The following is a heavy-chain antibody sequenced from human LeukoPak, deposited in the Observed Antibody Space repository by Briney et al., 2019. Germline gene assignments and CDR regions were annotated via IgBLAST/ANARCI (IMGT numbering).Heavy chain of an antibody. CDR3: ARDREVGATGYYFDY. Sequence: PTETLSLTCTDSGGSISSYSNYWSWIRQPAGKGLEWIGRIYSSGSTNYNPSLKSRVTISVDTSKNQFSLKLSSVTAADTAGYYCARDREVGATGYYFDYWGQGTLVTVSS. CDR1: GGSISSYSNY. CDR2: IYSSGST. V-gene: IGHV4-61*02. J-gene: IGHJ4*02. D-gene: IGHD1-26*01.